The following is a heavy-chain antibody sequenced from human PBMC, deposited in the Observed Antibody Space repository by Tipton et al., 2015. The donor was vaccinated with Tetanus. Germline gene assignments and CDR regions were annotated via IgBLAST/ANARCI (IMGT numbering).Heavy chain of an antibody. D-gene: IGHD2/OR15-2a*01. CDR3: ARDQYYNGGGYFGF. J-gene: IGHJ4*02. V-gene: IGHV4-59*02. CDR1: GDSVSGYY. Sequence: TLSLTCTVSGDSVSGYYWSWIWQPPGKGLERFGYMFYGGSPKYNPSLKSRVTILVDKSKNQPSLKLRSVTAADTAVYFCARDQYYNGGGYFGFWGQRTLVTVTS. CDR2: MFYGGSP.